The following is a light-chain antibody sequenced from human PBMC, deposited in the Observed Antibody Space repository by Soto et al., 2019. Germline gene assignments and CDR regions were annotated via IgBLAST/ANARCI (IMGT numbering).Light chain of an antibody. CDR1: QSVSTS. V-gene: IGKV3-15*01. Sequence: IVMTQSPATLSVSPGERVTLSCRASQSVSTSFAWYQQKPGQAPRLLIYTISTRATGVPARFSGSGSGTDFTLTISSLQSEDFAVYYCQQYHDWPLTFCGGTKVEIK. CDR3: QQYHDWPLT. CDR2: TIS. J-gene: IGKJ4*01.